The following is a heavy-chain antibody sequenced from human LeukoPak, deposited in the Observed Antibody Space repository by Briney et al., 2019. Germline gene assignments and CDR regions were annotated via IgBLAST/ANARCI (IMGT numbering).Heavy chain of an antibody. V-gene: IGHV3-7*01. D-gene: IGHD3-10*01. J-gene: IGHJ6*03. CDR3: TRDFQGRYYYHMDV. CDR1: GFTFSSYW. CDR2: IKQDGSEI. Sequence: GGSLRLSCAASGFTFSSYWMSWVRQAPGRGLEWVANIKQDGSEIYYVDSMKGRLTISRDNAKNSLYLQMNSLRAEDTAVYFCTRDFQGRYYYHMDVWGKGTTVTVSS.